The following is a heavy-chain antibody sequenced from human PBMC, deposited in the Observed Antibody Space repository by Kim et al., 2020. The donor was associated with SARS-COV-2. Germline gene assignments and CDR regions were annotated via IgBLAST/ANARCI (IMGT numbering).Heavy chain of an antibody. CDR3: ARDRFYYDASGYRRDAFDI. CDR2: IDYSGST. Sequence: SETLSLRCTVTGGSVNTGSSYWSWLRQAPGKRLEWIGYIDYSGSTIYNPSLNSRVTISIDMSKNQFPLNVNSVTGADTAVYYCARDRFYYDASGYRRDAFDIWGQGTMVSVSS. D-gene: IGHD3-22*01. V-gene: IGHV4-61*01. CDR1: GGSVNTGSSY. J-gene: IGHJ3*02.